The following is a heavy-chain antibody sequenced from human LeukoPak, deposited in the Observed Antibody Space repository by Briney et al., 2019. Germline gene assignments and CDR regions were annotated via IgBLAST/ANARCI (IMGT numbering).Heavy chain of an antibody. D-gene: IGHD2-2*01. Sequence: GGSPRLSCEASGFTLSSYWMAWVRQTPGQGLEWVANIKQDGSEEYYVDSVRGRFTISRDNTENSLYLQMHSLTVEDTAVYFCAREIVVVPGAREYFDLWGRGTLVTVSS. CDR2: IKQDGSEE. CDR3: AREIVVVPGAREYFDL. J-gene: IGHJ2*01. V-gene: IGHV3-7*01. CDR1: GFTLSSYW.